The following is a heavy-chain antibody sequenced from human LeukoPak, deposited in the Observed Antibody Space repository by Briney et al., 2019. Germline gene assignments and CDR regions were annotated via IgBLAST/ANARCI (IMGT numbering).Heavy chain of an antibody. J-gene: IGHJ4*02. V-gene: IGHV1-18*01. CDR1: GYTFTSYG. CDR3: ASTYGDSTLSPFDY. Sequence: ASVKVSCKASGYTFTSYGISWVRQAPGQGLEWMGWISAYNGNTNYAQKLQGRVTMTTDTSTSTAYMELSRLRSDDTAVYYCASTYGDSTLSPFDYWGQGTLVTVSS. D-gene: IGHD4-17*01. CDR2: ISAYNGNT.